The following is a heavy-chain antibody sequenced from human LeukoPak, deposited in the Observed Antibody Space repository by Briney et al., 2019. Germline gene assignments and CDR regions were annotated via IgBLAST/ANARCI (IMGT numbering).Heavy chain of an antibody. CDR2: ISGSGGNT. CDR1: GFTFSSYA. V-gene: IGHV3-23*01. Sequence: GGSLRLSCAASGFTFSSYAMSWVRQAPGKGLEWVSAISGSGGNTYYADSVKGRFTISRDNSKNTLYLQMNSLRAEDTAVYYCASSGYEYYYYYGMDVWGQGTTVTVSS. CDR3: ASSGYEYYYYYGMDV. J-gene: IGHJ6*02. D-gene: IGHD5-12*01.